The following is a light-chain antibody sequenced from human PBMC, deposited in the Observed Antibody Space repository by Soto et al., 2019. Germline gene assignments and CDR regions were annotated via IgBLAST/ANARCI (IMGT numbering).Light chain of an antibody. CDR1: SSDVGAYTY. V-gene: IGLV2-14*01. Sequence: QSALTQPASVPGSPGQSITISCTGTSSDVGAYTYVSWYQQHPGKAPKLMIFEVSDRPSGVSNRFSGSKSGNTASLTISGLQAEDEADYYCSSYTTSNTLVFGGGTKLTVL. J-gene: IGLJ2*01. CDR2: EVS. CDR3: SSYTTSNTLV.